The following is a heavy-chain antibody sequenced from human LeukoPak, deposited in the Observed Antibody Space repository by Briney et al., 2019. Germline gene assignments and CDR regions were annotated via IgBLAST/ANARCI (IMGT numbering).Heavy chain of an antibody. V-gene: IGHV3-23*01. Sequence: GGSLRLSCAASKFAFSSYAMSWVRQAPGKGLEWVSAISGGGGNTYYADSVKGRFTISRDNSKNTLHLQMNSLRAEDTAVYYCGKNRYSGSLSPFDIWGQGTMVTVSS. CDR2: ISGGGGNT. CDR1: KFAFSSYA. J-gene: IGHJ3*02. CDR3: GKNRYSGSLSPFDI. D-gene: IGHD1-26*01.